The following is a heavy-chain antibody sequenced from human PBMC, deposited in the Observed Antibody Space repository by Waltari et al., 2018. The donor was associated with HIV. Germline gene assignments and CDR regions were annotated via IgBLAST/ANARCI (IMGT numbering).Heavy chain of an antibody. J-gene: IGHJ3*02. Sequence: QVQLVQSGAEVKKPGASVKVSCKASGYTFTSYAMHWVRQAPGQRLEWMGWINAGNGNTKYSQKFQGRVTITRDTSASTAYMELSSLRSEDTAVYYCARDGMTTVTRRAFDIWGQGTMVTVSS. CDR1: GYTFTSYA. CDR3: ARDGMTTVTRRAFDI. CDR2: INAGNGNT. V-gene: IGHV1-3*01. D-gene: IGHD4-17*01.